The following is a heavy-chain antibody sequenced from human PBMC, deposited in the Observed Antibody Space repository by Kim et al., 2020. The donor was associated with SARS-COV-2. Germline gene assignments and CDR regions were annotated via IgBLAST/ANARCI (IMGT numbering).Heavy chain of an antibody. Sequence: ASVKVSCKASGYTFTSYYMHWVRQAPGQGLEWMGIINPSGGSTSYAQKFQGRVTMTRDTSTSTVYMELSSLRSEDTAVYYCARWGIVVVPASYYYYGMDVWGQGTTVTVSS. CDR3: ARWGIVVVPASYYYYGMDV. J-gene: IGHJ6*02. CDR2: INPSGGST. CDR1: GYTFTSYY. D-gene: IGHD2-2*01. V-gene: IGHV1-46*01.